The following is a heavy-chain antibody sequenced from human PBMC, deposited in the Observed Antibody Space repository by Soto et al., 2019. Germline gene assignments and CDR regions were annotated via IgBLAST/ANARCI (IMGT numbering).Heavy chain of an antibody. CDR2: IWYDGSNK. CDR1: GFTFSSYG. CDR3: ARDYYDFWSGYDYYYGMDV. V-gene: IGHV3-33*01. D-gene: IGHD3-3*01. J-gene: IGHJ6*02. Sequence: QVQLVESGGGVVQPGRSLRLSCAASGFTFSSYGMHWVRQAPGKGLERVAVIWYDGSNKYYADSVKGRFTISRDNSKNRLYLQMNSLRAEDTAVYYCARDYYDFWSGYDYYYGMDVWGQGTTVTVSS.